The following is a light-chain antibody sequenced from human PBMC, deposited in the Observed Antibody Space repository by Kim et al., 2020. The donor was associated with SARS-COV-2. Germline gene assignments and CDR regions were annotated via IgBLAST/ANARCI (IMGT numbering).Light chain of an antibody. Sequence: VYPGQTASIPCSGNKLGDKYASWYQQKPGQSPVLVIYQDHKRPSGIPERFSGSNSGNTATLTISGTQAMDEADYYCQAWDSSTVVFGGGTKLTVL. CDR2: QDH. V-gene: IGLV3-1*01. CDR1: KLGDKY. CDR3: QAWDSSTVV. J-gene: IGLJ2*01.